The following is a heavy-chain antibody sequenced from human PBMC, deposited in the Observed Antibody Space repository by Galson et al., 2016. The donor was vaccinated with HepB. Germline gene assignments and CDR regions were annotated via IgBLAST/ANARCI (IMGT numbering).Heavy chain of an antibody. J-gene: IGHJ4*02. CDR1: GFLYRNYA. Sequence: SLRLSCAASGFLYRNYAMSWVRQAPGKGLEWISVISGSGQTTSYAESVKGRISVSRDNSQNTLDLQMNSLRAEDTAVYYCVKVFDYLNGWIDQWGQGTLVTVSS. V-gene: IGHV3-23*01. D-gene: IGHD5-12*01. CDR3: VKVFDYLNGWIDQ. CDR2: ISGSGQTT.